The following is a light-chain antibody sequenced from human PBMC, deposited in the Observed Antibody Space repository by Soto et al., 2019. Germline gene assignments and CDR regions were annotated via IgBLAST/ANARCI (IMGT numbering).Light chain of an antibody. CDR2: WAS. V-gene: IGKV4-1*01. CDR1: KRLLSNSHNRHS. J-gene: IGKJ1*01. Sequence: DIVMTQSPDSLTVSLGERATINCKSSKRLLSNSHNRHSIAWYRQKPGQAPRLLIYWASTRESGVPDRFSGSDSWTAYTLTNIRVHPEDVVVYICYQYAQTPPWTFGCGTKLHIK. CDR3: YQYAQTPPWT.